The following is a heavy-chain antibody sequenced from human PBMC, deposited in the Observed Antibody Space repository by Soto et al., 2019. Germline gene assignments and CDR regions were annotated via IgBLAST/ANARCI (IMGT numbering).Heavy chain of an antibody. V-gene: IGHV4-30-4*01. CDR1: GGSISSGDYY. J-gene: IGHJ5*02. CDR3: ATGYGAQVGDNWFDP. D-gene: IGHD5-12*01. CDR2: IYYSGST. Sequence: QVQLQESGPGLVKPSQTLSLTCTVSGGSISSGDYYWSWIRQPPGKGLEWIGYIYYSGSTYYNPSLKSRVTISVATSKNQFSRKLSSVTAADTAVYYCATGYGAQVGDNWFDPWGQGTLVTVSS.